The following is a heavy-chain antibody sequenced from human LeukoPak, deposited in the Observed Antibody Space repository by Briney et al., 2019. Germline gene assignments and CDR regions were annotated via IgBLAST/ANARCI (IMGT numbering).Heavy chain of an antibody. CDR2: ISSSSSYI. J-gene: IGHJ4*02. CDR1: GFTFSSYS. CDR3: ARDGHSNNLDY. Sequence: GGSLRLSCAASGFTFSSYSMNWIRQAPGKGLEWVSSISSSSSYIYYTDSVKGRYTISRDNAKNSLYLQMNSLRAEDTAVYYCARDGHSNNLDYWGQGTLVTVSS. V-gene: IGHV3-21*01. D-gene: IGHD5-18*01.